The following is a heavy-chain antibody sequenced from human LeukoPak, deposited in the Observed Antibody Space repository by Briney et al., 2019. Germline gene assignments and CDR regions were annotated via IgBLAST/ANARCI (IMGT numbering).Heavy chain of an antibody. CDR1: GFTFSSYW. CDR3: AKDGGEYYDILTGYYPRLYYMDV. CDR2: ISGSGGST. Sequence: PGGSLRLSCAASGFTFSSYWMHWVRQAPGKGLEWVSAISGSGGSTYYADSVKGRFTISRDNSKNTLYLQMNSLRAEDTAVYYCAKDGGEYYDILTGYYPRLYYMDVWGKGTTVTISS. J-gene: IGHJ6*03. V-gene: IGHV3-23*01. D-gene: IGHD3-9*01.